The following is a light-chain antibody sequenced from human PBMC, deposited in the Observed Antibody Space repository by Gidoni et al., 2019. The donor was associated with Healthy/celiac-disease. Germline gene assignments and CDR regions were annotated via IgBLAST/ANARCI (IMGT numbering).Light chain of an antibody. CDR1: SSNIGNGY. V-gene: IGLV1-51*01. Sequence: QPVLTQPPSVSAAPGQKVTISCSGSSSNIGNGYVSRYQPLPGTAPKLLIYNNNNRPSGIPDRFSGSKSGTSATLDITGLQTGDEADYYCATWGSSLSPLHVLFGGGTKLTVL. J-gene: IGLJ2*01. CDR3: ATWGSSLSPLHVL. CDR2: NNN.